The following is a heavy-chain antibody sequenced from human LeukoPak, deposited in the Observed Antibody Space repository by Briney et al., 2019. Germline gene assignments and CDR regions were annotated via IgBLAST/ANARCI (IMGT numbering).Heavy chain of an antibody. CDR2: ISGSGGST. J-gene: IGHJ3*02. CDR1: TFTFSDYA. CDR3: AKDPNGDYIGTFDI. D-gene: IGHD4-17*01. V-gene: IGHV3-23*01. Sequence: PGGSLRLSCEASTFTFSDYAMHWVRQAPGKGLEWVSSISGSGGSTQYADSVQGRFTISRDNSKNTLYLQMNSLRAEDTAVYYCAKDPNGDYIGTFDIWGQGTMVTVSS.